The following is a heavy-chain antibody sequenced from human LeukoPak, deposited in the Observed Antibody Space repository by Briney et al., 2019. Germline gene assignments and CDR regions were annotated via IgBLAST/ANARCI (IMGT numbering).Heavy chain of an antibody. CDR1: GFTFDDYA. J-gene: IGHJ4*02. D-gene: IGHD4-17*01. CDR2: ISWNSGSI. Sequence: PGGSLRLSCAASGFTFDDYAMHWVRQAPGKGLEWVSGISWNSGSIGYADSVKGRFTISRDNAKNSLYLQMNSLRAEDTALYYCAKGQGYGDYQYYSDYWGQGTLVTVSS. V-gene: IGHV3-9*01. CDR3: AKGQGYGDYQYYSDY.